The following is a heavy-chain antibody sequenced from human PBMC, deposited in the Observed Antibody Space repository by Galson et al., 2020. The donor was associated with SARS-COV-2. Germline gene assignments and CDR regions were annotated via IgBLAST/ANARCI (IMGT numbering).Heavy chain of an antibody. V-gene: IGHV4-34*01. J-gene: IGHJ4*02. D-gene: IGHD3-22*01. CDR3: ARGRGDITMIVVVITAASFYFDS. CDR1: GGSFSGYS. CDR2: INHGGST. Sequence: SETLSLTCAVYGGSFSGYSWSWIRQSPGKGLEWIGEINHGGSTHYNPSLKSRVTISLDTSKNQFSLNLSSVTAADTAVYYCARGRGDITMIVVVITAASFYFDSWGQGTLVTVSS.